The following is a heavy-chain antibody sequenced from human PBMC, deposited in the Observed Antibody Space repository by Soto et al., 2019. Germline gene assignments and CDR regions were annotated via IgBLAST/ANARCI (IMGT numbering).Heavy chain of an antibody. CDR3: ARGGGSYY. Sequence: EVQLVETGGDLIQPGGSLRLSCAASGLTVSTNSMSWVRQAPGKGLEWVSVIYTGGSTYYADSVKGRFTISRDNSKNTLYLQMNSLRVEDTAAYYCARGGGSYYWGQGTLVTVSS. V-gene: IGHV3-53*02. CDR1: GLTVSTNS. J-gene: IGHJ4*02. CDR2: IYTGGST. D-gene: IGHD1-26*01.